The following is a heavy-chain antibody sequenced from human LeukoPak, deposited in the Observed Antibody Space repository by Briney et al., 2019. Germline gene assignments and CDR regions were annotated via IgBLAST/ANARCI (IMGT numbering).Heavy chain of an antibody. CDR2: ISGSGGTT. CDR1: GFTFDDYA. CDR3: AKGAVAASGSYYNSHIDY. Sequence: GGSQRLSCAASGFTFDDYAMSWVRQAPGKGLEWVSVISGSGGTTYYADSVKGRFTISRDNSENTLYLQMNSLRAEDTAVYYCAKGAVAASGSYYNSHIDYWGQGTLVTVSS. J-gene: IGHJ4*02. D-gene: IGHD3-10*01. V-gene: IGHV3-23*01.